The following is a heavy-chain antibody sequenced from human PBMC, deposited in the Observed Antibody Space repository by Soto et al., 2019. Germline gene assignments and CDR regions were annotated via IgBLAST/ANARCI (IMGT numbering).Heavy chain of an antibody. Sequence: SETLSLTCTISGGSINGYYWSWIRQPPGKGLQWIGYVYYSGNTKYNPSLESRITISADTSKNQFSLRVTSVTAADTAVYYCAKYRRTDAEGYTLHFWGQGIPVTVSS. V-gene: IGHV4-59*01. CDR3: AKYRRTDAEGYTLHF. J-gene: IGHJ1*01. CDR2: VYYSGNT. CDR1: GGSINGYY. D-gene: IGHD2-15*01.